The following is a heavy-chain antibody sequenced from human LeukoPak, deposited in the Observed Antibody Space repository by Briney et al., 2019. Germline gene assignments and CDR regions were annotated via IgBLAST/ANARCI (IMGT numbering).Heavy chain of an antibody. CDR2: ISWNSGSI. Sequence: GGSLRLSCAASGFTFDDYAMHWVRQAPGKGLEGVSGISWNSGSIGYADSVKGRFTISRDNAKNSLYLQMNSLRAEDTTLYYCAKAGSYDILTGYSPPGFDPWGQGTLVTVSS. D-gene: IGHD3-9*01. CDR3: AKAGSYDILTGYSPPGFDP. CDR1: GFTFDDYA. V-gene: IGHV3-9*01. J-gene: IGHJ5*02.